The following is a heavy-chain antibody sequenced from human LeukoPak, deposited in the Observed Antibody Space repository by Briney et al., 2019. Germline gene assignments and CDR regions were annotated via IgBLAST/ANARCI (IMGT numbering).Heavy chain of an antibody. CDR2: INHSGST. CDR1: GGSLSGYY. Sequence: PSETLSLTCAVYGGSLSGYYWSWIRQPPGKGLEWIGEINHSGSTNYNPSLKSRVTISVDTSKNQFSLKLSSVTAADTAVYYCARVARYFDLWGRGTLVTVSS. J-gene: IGHJ2*01. V-gene: IGHV4-34*01. CDR3: ARVARYFDL.